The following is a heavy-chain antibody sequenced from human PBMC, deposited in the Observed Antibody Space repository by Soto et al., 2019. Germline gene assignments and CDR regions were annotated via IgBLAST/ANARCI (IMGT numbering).Heavy chain of an antibody. CDR3: ARELESSSSAYYYGMDV. CDR1: GYTFTSYY. J-gene: IGHJ6*02. CDR2: INPSGGST. V-gene: IGHV1-46*01. D-gene: IGHD6-6*01. Sequence: GASVNVSCKASGYTFTSYYMHWVRQAPGQGLERMAIINPSGGSTNFAQKFQGRVTMTRDTSTSTVYMELSSLSSEDTAVYYCARELESSSSAYYYGMDVWGQGTTVTVSS.